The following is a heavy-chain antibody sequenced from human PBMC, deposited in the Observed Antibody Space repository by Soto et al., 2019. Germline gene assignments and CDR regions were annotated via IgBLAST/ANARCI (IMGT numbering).Heavy chain of an antibody. CDR2: INHSGST. CDR3: ARWRFQQLVAHGGSVPYYAMDV. J-gene: IGHJ6*02. D-gene: IGHD6-13*01. V-gene: IGHV4-34*01. Sequence: SETLSLTCAVYGGSFSGYYWSWIRQPPGKGLEWIGEINHSGSTNYNPSLKSRVTISVDTSKNQFSLKLSSVTAADTAVYYCARWRFQQLVAHGGSVPYYAMDVWGQGTTVTGSS. CDR1: GGSFSGYY.